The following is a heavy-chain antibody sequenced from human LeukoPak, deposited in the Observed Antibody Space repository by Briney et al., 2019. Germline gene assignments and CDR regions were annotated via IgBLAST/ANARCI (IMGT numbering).Heavy chain of an antibody. Sequence: PGGSLRLSCAASGFTFSSYSMNWVRQAPGKGLEWVSSISSSSSYIYYADSVKGRFTISRDNAKNSLYLQMNSLRAEDTAVYYCARTGDSEGRRDGNYFDYWGQGTLVTVSS. CDR1: GFTFSSYS. CDR3: ARTGDSEGRRDGNYFDY. J-gene: IGHJ4*02. CDR2: ISSSSSYI. D-gene: IGHD4-17*01. V-gene: IGHV3-21*01.